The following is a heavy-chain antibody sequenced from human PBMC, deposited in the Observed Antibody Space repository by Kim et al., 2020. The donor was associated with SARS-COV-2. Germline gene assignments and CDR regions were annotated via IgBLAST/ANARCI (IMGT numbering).Heavy chain of an antibody. V-gene: IGHV3-48*02. J-gene: IGHJ4*02. Sequence: TIYYAESVKGRFTISRDNAKNSLYLQMNSLRDEDTAVYYCASDYYDFMDYWGQGTLVTVSS. D-gene: IGHD3-3*01. CDR3: ASDYYDFMDY. CDR2: TI.